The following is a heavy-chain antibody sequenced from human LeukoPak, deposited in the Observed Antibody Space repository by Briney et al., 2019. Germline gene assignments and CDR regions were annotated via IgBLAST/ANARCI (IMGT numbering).Heavy chain of an antibody. D-gene: IGHD3-16*01. CDR3: ARARYWTYVS. CDR2: IDPKRGVT. Sequence: ASVKVSCKASGCTLSDQYIHWVRQAPGQGFEWMGWIDPKRGVTTYAQKFQGRVSMTRDIPLNTAYMELSSLISDDTAMYFCARARYWTYVSWGQGTLVTVSS. CDR1: GCTLSDQY. J-gene: IGHJ5*02. V-gene: IGHV1-2*02.